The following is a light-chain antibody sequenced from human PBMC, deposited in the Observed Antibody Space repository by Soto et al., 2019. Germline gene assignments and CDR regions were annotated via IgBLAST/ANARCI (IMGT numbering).Light chain of an antibody. V-gene: IGKV1-16*01. Sequence: DIQMTQTPSSLSASVGDLVTITCRASQDIGNYLAWVQLKSGEAPRSLIYTASRLHSGVPSRFSGSGSGTDFTLTISGLQAEDLATDCCQQYKTSPFAFGPGTKVEIK. J-gene: IGKJ3*01. CDR1: QDIGNY. CDR3: QQYKTSPFA. CDR2: TAS.